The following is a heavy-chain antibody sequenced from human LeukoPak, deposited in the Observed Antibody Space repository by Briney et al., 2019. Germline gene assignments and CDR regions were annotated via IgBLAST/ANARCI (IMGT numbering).Heavy chain of an antibody. CDR1: GGSISSYY. Sequence: KASETLSLTCTVSGGSISSYYWSWIRQPAGKGLEWIGRIYTSGSTNYNPSLKSRVTISVDTSKNQFSLKLNSVTAADTAVYYCAREGFSGYSYGYFDLWGRGTLVTVSS. CDR3: AREGFSGYSYGYFDL. J-gene: IGHJ2*01. CDR2: IYTSGST. D-gene: IGHD5-18*01. V-gene: IGHV4-4*07.